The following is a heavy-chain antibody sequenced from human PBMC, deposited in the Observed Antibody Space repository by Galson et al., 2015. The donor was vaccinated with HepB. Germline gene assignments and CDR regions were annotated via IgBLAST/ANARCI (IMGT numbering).Heavy chain of an antibody. D-gene: IGHD6-19*01. J-gene: IGHJ5*02. CDR2: IFYSGTT. V-gene: IGHV4-31*03. Sequence: TLSLTCTVSGGSITSGGYFWTWVRQHPGKGLEWLGSIFYSGTTYHNPSLKSRLILSPDTSKNQVSLNLSSVTAADTALYYCASGAVAGQLIRSWGQGILVTVSS. CDR3: ASGAVAGQLIRS. CDR1: GGSITSGGYF.